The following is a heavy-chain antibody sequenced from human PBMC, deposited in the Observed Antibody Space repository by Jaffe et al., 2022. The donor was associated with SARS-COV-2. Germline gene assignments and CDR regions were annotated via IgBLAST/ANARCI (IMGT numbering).Heavy chain of an antibody. D-gene: IGHD5-18*01. CDR3: ARSDTAMGTHFDY. J-gene: IGHJ4*02. CDR1: GGSISSSSYY. V-gene: IGHV4-39*01. CDR2: IYYSGST. Sequence: QLQLQESGPGLVKPSETLSLTCTVSGGSISSSSYYWGWIRQPPGKGLEWIGSIYYSGSTYYNPSLKSRVTISVDTSKNQFSLKLSSVTAADTAVYYCARSDTAMGTHFDYWGQGTLVTVSS.